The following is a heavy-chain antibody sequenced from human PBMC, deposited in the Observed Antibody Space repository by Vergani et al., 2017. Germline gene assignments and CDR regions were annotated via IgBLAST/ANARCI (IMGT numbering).Heavy chain of an antibody. J-gene: IGHJ3*02. V-gene: IGHV1-18*01. D-gene: IGHD6-19*01. Sequence: QVQLVQSGDEVKKPGASVKVSCKASGYTFTSYGISGVRQAPGQGLEWMGWISAYNGNTNYAQKLQVRVTMTTDTSTSTAYMELRSLRSDDTAVYYCARDRGNQWLVDAFDIWGQGTMVTVSS. CDR2: ISAYNGNT. CDR3: ARDRGNQWLVDAFDI. CDR1: GYTFTSYG.